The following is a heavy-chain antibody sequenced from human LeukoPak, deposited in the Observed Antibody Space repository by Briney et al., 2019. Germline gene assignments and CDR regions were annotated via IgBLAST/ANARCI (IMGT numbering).Heavy chain of an antibody. CDR3: ARRLTNWNDFDY. CDR1: GGSFSGYY. J-gene: IGHJ4*02. Sequence: SETLSLTCAVYGGSFSGYYWSWIRQPPGMGLEWIGEINHSGSTNYNPSLKSRVTISVDTSKNQFSLKLSSVTAADTAVYYCARRLTNWNDFDYWGQGTLVTVSS. V-gene: IGHV4-34*01. CDR2: INHSGST. D-gene: IGHD1-1*01.